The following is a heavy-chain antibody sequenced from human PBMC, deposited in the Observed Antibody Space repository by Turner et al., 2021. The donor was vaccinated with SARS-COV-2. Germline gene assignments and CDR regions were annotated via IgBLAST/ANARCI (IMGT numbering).Heavy chain of an antibody. J-gene: IGHJ4*02. CDR1: GFPFSSYG. CDR2: ISYDGSNK. V-gene: IGHV3-30*18. Sequence: QVQLVESGGGVVQPGRSLRLSCAASGFPFSSYGMHWVRQAPGKGLEWVAVISYDGSNKYYADSVKGRFTISRDNSKKTVYLQMNSLRAEDTAVYYCAKGGSGSYYTHFDYWGQGTLVTVSS. CDR3: AKGGSGSYYTHFDY. D-gene: IGHD3-10*01.